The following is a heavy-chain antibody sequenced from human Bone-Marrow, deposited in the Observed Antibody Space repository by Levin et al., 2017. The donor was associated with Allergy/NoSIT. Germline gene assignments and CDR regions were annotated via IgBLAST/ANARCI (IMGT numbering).Heavy chain of an antibody. CDR3: SRDVLR. D-gene: IGHD5-24*01. V-gene: IGHV3-11*06. Sequence: GGSLRLSCAASGFTFSDFYMTWIRQTPGKGLEWVSYISNTGTYTNYADSVKGRFTISRDNAKSSLYLQMNSLRAEDTAVYYCSRDVLRGGPGTLVTVSS. J-gene: IGHJ4*02. CDR1: GFTFSDFY. CDR2: ISNTGTYT.